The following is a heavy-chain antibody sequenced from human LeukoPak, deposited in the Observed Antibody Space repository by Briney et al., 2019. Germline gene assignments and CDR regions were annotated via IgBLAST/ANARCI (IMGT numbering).Heavy chain of an antibody. CDR1: GFTFSSYA. Sequence: PGGSLRLSCAASGFTFSSYAMTWVRQAPGKGLEWVANIKQDGSEKYYVDSVKGRFTISRDNAKNSLYLQMNSLRAEDTAVYHCARAFGDFWSGYYPSYYNYYMDVWGKGTTVTVSS. CDR2: IKQDGSEK. J-gene: IGHJ6*03. D-gene: IGHD3-3*01. V-gene: IGHV3-7*01. CDR3: ARAFGDFWSGYYPSYYNYYMDV.